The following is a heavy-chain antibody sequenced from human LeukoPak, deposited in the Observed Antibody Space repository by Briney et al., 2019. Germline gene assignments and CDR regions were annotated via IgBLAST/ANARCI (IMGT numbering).Heavy chain of an antibody. D-gene: IGHD3-22*01. V-gene: IGHV3-23*01. CDR3: ARKDDSSNNFDY. CDR2: ISGSGLTT. Sequence: PGGSLRLSCAASGFSFSNYGMSWVRQAPGKGLEWVSTISGSGLTTFYADSVKGRFTVSRDNSMSTVYLQMNGLRAEDTAVYYCARKDDSSNNFDYWGQGTLVTVSS. CDR1: GFSFSNYG. J-gene: IGHJ4*02.